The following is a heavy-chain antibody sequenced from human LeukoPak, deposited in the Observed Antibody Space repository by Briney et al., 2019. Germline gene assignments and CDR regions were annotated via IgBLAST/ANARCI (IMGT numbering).Heavy chain of an antibody. CDR3: ARGVSGIVVVTPDDAFDI. CDR2: IIPIFGTA. J-gene: IGHJ3*02. V-gene: IGHV1-69*13. D-gene: IGHD2-21*02. CDR1: GGTFSSYA. Sequence: SVKVSCKASGGTFSSYAISWVRQAPGQGPEWMGGIIPIFGTANYAQKFQGRVTITADESTSTAYMELSSLRSEDTAVYYCARGVSGIVVVTPDDAFDIWGQGTMVTVSS.